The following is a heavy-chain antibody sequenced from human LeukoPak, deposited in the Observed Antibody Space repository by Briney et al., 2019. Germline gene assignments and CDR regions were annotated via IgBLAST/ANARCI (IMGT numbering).Heavy chain of an antibody. Sequence: GGSLRLSCAASGFTFSTYSMNWVRQAPGKGLQWISYISGSSSTIYYADPVKGRFTISRDNAKNSLYLQMNSLRAEDTAVYYCARGSTYFYDTNGYYYAFDFWGQGTMVTVSS. CDR2: ISGSSSTI. V-gene: IGHV3-48*01. CDR1: GFTFSTYS. CDR3: ARGSTYFYDTNGYYYAFDF. J-gene: IGHJ3*01. D-gene: IGHD3-22*01.